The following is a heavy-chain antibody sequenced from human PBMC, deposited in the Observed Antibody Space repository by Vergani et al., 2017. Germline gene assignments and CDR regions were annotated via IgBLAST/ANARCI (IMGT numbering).Heavy chain of an antibody. J-gene: IGHJ5*02. V-gene: IGHV4-59*01. D-gene: IGHD2-2*02. CDR1: GGSISSYY. CDR3: ARGGRGYCSSTSCYTGRFDP. CDR2: IYYSGST. Sequence: QVQLQESGPGLVKPSATLSLTCTVSGGSISSYYWSWIRQPPGKGLEWIGYIYYSGSTNYNPSLKSRVTISVDTSKNQFALKLSSVTAADTAVYYCARGGRGYCSSTSCYTGRFDPWGQGTLVTVSS.